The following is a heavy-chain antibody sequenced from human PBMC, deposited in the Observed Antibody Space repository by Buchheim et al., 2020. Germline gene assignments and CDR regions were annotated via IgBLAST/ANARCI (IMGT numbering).Heavy chain of an antibody. D-gene: IGHD3-10*01. J-gene: IGHJ4*02. CDR2: ISYDGSNK. Sequence: QVQLVESGGGVVQPGRSLRLSCAASGFTFSSYGMHWVRQAPGKGLEWVAVISYDGSNKYYADSVKGRFTTSRDNSKNTLYLQMNSLRAEDTAVYYCAKDFRQDYYGSSTFDYWGQGTL. V-gene: IGHV3-30*18. CDR3: AKDFRQDYYGSSTFDY. CDR1: GFTFSSYG.